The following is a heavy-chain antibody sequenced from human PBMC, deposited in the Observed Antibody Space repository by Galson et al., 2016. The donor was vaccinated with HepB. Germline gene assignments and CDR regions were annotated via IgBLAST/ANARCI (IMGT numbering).Heavy chain of an antibody. CDR2: INNGAATT. CDR1: GFFFSGRA. CDR3: ARDDYSGGRGSPDY. D-gene: IGHD4/OR15-4a*01. Sequence: SLRLSCAASGFFFSGRATSWVRQAPGKGLEWVSGINNGAATTGYAASVKGRFTISRDNSKNTLYLQMNSLRTEDTAVYYCARDDYSGGRGSPDYWGQGTLVTVSS. J-gene: IGHJ4*02. V-gene: IGHV3-23*01.